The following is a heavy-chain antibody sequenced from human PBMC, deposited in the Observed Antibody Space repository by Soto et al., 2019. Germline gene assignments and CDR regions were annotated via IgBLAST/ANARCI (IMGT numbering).Heavy chain of an antibody. D-gene: IGHD1-26*01. CDR3: ARLWSEREPNFDH. V-gene: IGHV3-73*01. CDR2: IRSKANNYAT. J-gene: IGHJ4*02. Sequence: GGSLRLSCAASGFTFSDSAMHWVRQASGKGLEWVGRIRSKANNYATVYAASVKGRFPISRDDSKNTAYLQMNSLKTEDTAVYFCARLWSEREPNFDHWGRGTLVTVSS. CDR1: GFTFSDSA.